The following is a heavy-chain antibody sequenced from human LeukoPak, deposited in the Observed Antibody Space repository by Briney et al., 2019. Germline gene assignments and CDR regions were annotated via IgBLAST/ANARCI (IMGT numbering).Heavy chain of an antibody. V-gene: IGHV3-33*01. J-gene: IGHJ4*02. CDR1: GFTSSSYG. D-gene: IGHD2-21*01. CDR3: ARDLFSGPPFDY. Sequence: GGSLRLSCAASGFTSSSYGMHWVRQAPGKGLEWVAVIWYDGSNKYYADSVKGRFTISRDNSKNTLYLQMNSLRAEDTAVYYCARDLFSGPPFDYWGQGTLVTVSS. CDR2: IWYDGSNK.